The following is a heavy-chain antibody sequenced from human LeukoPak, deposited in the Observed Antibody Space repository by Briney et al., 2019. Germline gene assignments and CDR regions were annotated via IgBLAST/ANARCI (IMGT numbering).Heavy chain of an antibody. CDR3: ARGGSGSYSAFDF. Sequence: PSETLSLTCTVSGDSISTYYWTWIRQPAGKGLEWIGRISTSGSTNYNPSLKSRVTMSVDTSKNQFSLKLSSMTAADTAVYYCARGGSGSYSAFDFWGQGTLVTVSS. J-gene: IGHJ4*02. D-gene: IGHD1-26*01. V-gene: IGHV4-4*07. CDR1: GDSISTYY. CDR2: ISTSGST.